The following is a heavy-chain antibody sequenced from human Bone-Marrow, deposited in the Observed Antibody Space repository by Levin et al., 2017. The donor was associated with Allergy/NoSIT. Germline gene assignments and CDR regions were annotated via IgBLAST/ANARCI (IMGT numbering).Heavy chain of an antibody. J-gene: IGHJ4*02. D-gene: IGHD3-3*01. V-gene: IGHV3-48*03. CDR2: ISSSGSTI. CDR1: VFPFLRSA. CDR3: ARQLGNFWSGYNYFDY. Sequence: SLLLSFSSSVFPFLRSALNWVRQAPGKGLEWVSYISSSGSTIYYADSVKGRFTISRANAKNSLYLQMNSLRAEDTAVYYCARQLGNFWSGYNYFDYWGQGTLVTVSS.